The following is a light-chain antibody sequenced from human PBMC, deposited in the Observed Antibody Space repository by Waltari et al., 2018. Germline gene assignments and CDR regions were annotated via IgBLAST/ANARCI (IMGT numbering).Light chain of an antibody. J-gene: IGLJ2*01. CDR1: SSDTARYPY. CDR3: SSYAGSHTVLL. Sequence: QSALTQPPSASGSPGQSVTISCTGTSSDTARYPYVSWYQQHPGEAPKLIIFEASKRSSGVPDRFSGSKSGNTASLTVSGLQADDEADYYCSSYAGSHTVLLFGGGTKLTVL. V-gene: IGLV2-8*01. CDR2: EAS.